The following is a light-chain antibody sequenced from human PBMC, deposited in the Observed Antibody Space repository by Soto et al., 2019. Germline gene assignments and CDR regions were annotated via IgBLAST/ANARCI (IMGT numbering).Light chain of an antibody. CDR3: SSYTTSLTLV. CDR1: SSDIGAYNY. V-gene: IGLV2-14*01. J-gene: IGLJ3*02. CDR2: GLT. Sequence: QSALTQPASVSGSPGQSITISCTGTSSDIGAYNYVSWYQQHPGKAPKLLIYGLTNRPSGVSNRFSGSKSGNTASLTISGLQAEDDADYYCSSYTTSLTLVFGGGTQRTVL.